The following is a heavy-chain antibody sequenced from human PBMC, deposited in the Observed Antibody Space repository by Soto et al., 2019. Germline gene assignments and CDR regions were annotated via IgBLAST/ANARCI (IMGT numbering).Heavy chain of an antibody. Sequence: ASVKVSCKASGYTFTSYAMHWVRQAPRQRLEWMGWINAGNGNTKYSQKFQGRVTITRDTSASTAYMELSSLRSEDTAVYYCARPRGSSGYFDYWGQGTLVTVSS. CDR3: ARPRGSSGYFDY. J-gene: IGHJ4*02. D-gene: IGHD3-10*01. V-gene: IGHV1-3*01. CDR2: INAGNGNT. CDR1: GYTFTSYA.